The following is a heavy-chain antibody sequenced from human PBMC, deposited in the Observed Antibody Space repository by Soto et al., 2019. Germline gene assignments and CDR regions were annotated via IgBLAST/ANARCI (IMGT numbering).Heavy chain of an antibody. CDR3: AKSVIGYKLFFDY. V-gene: IGHV3-23*01. J-gene: IGHJ4*02. CDR1: GFTFSRHA. CDR2: VSGSGSNT. Sequence: PGGSLRLSCAASGFTFSRHAMGWVRQTPGKGLEWVSSVSGSGSNTYYADSVKGRFTISRDNSKDTVYLQMNSLRAEDTAVYYCAKSVIGYKLFFDYWGQGALVTVSS. D-gene: IGHD2-21*01.